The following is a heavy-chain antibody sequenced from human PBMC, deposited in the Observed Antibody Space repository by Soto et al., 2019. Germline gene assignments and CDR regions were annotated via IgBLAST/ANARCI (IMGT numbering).Heavy chain of an antibody. D-gene: IGHD3-10*01. CDR1: GGTCSSYA. J-gene: IGHJ6*02. Sequence: SVKVSCKASGGTCSSYAISWVLQAPGQGLEWMGGFNPIFETANYAQKFQGRVTITADESTNTAYMELSSLRSEDTAVYYCTRGITLIRGVIPPGYYYGMDVWGQGTTVTVSS. CDR2: FNPIFETA. CDR3: TRGITLIRGVIPPGYYYGMDV. V-gene: IGHV1-69*13.